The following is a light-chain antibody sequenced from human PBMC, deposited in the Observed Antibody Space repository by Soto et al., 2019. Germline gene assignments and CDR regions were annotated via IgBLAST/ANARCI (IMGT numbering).Light chain of an antibody. V-gene: IGLV4-69*01. CDR1: SGHSSYA. J-gene: IGLJ2*01. CDR3: QTWGTGIVV. Sequence: QLVLTQSPSASASLGASVKLTCTLSSGHSSYAIAWHQQQREKGPRYLMKLNSDGSHSKGDGIPDRFSGSSSGAERYLTISSLQSEDEADYYCQTWGTGIVVFGGGTKLTVL. CDR2: LNSDGSH.